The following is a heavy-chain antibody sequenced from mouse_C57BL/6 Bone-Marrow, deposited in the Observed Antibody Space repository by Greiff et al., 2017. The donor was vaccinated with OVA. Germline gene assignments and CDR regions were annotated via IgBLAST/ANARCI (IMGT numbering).Heavy chain of an antibody. D-gene: IGHD1-1*01. V-gene: IGHV1-76*01. CDR3: ARPYYYGSSLYAMDY. J-gene: IGHJ4*01. Sequence: QVQLQQSGAELVRPGASVKLSCKASGYTFTDYYINWVKQRPGQGLEWIARIYPGSGNTYYNEKFKGKATLTAEKSSSPAYMQLSSLTSEDSAVYFCARPYYYGSSLYAMDYWGQGTSVTVSS. CDR1: GYTFTDYY. CDR2: IYPGSGNT.